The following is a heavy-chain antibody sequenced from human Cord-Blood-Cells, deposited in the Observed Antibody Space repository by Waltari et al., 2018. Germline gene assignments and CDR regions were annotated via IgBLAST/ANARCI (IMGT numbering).Heavy chain of an antibody. Sequence: QVQLVQSGAEVKKPGSSVKVSCKASGGTFSSYAISWVRQGPGQGLEWMGRIIPILGIANYAQKFQGRVTITADKSTSTAYMELSSLRSEDTAVYYCARDHSGSYYLNAFDIWGQGTMVTVSS. CDR2: IIPILGIA. CDR1: GGTFSSYA. CDR3: ARDHSGSYYLNAFDI. J-gene: IGHJ3*02. V-gene: IGHV1-69*09. D-gene: IGHD1-26*01.